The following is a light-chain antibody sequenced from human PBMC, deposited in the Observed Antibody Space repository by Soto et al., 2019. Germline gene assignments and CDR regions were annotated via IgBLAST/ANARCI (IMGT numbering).Light chain of an antibody. CDR2: SYD. J-gene: IGLJ1*01. Sequence: SALTQPPSASGTPGQRVTISCSTSSSNLGDNTVNWYQQVPGTAPKLPIYSYDQRPSGVPDRFSGSKSGTSASLAISGLQSDDEADYYCAAWDASLDGYVFGTGTKVTVL. V-gene: IGLV1-44*01. CDR3: AAWDASLDGYV. CDR1: SSNLGDNT.